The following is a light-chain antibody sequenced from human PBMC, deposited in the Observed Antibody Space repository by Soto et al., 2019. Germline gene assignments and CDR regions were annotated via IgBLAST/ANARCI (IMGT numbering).Light chain of an antibody. J-gene: IGKJ5*01. CDR2: GAS. V-gene: IGKV3-20*01. CDR3: QYYDKLAKAIT. Sequence: EIVLTQSPATLSLSPGERATLSCRASQSVSVYLAWYQQKPGQAPRLLIYGASSRATGTPDRFIGSGSGTDFTLTISRLEPEDFAVYYCQYYDKLAKAITFGQGTRLEIK. CDR1: QSVSVY.